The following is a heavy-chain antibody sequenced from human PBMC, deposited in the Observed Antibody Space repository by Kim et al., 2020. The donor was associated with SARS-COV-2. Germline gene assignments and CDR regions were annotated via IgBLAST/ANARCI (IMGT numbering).Heavy chain of an antibody. D-gene: IGHD3-10*01. Sequence: SETLSLTCTVSGGSISSYYWSWIRQPPGKGLEWIGYIYYSGSTNYNPSLKSRVTISVDTSKNQFSLKLSSVTAADTAVYYCAAGWFGYYYYGMDVWGQGTTVTVSS. J-gene: IGHJ6*02. CDR1: GGSISSYY. CDR3: AAGWFGYYYYGMDV. CDR2: IYYSGST. V-gene: IGHV4-59*08.